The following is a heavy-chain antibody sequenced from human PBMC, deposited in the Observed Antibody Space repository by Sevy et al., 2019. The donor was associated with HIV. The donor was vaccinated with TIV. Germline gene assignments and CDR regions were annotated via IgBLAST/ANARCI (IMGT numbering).Heavy chain of an antibody. CDR1: EFTFSGAW. Sequence: GGSLRLSCLGSEFTFSGAWMNWVRQAPGKGLEWVGRIKSTSDGGTTDYAAPVKGRFTISRDDSKNTVYLQMNNLKIEDTAVYFCTAVCVGCVSFDFWGPGTQVTVSS. CDR3: TAVCVGCVSFDF. J-gene: IGHJ4*02. V-gene: IGHV3-15*01. CDR2: IKSTSDGGTT. D-gene: IGHD1-26*01.